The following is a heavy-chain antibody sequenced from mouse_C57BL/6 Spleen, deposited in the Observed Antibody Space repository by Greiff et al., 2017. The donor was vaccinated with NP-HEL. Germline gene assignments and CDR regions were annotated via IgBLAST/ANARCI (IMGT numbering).Heavy chain of an antibody. Sequence: DVMLVESGGDLVKPGGSLKLSCAASGFTFSSYGMSWVRQTPDKRLEWVATISSGGSYTYYPDSVKGRVTISRDNDKNTLYLQMSSLKSEDTAMYYCEKDTTIVFDYWGQGTTLTVSS. D-gene: IGHD1-1*01. CDR3: EKDTTIVFDY. CDR2: ISSGGSYT. V-gene: IGHV5-6*02. J-gene: IGHJ2*01. CDR1: GFTFSSYG.